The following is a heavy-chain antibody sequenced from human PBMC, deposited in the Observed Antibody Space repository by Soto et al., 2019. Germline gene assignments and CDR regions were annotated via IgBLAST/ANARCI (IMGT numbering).Heavy chain of an antibody. J-gene: IGHJ6*02. CDR3: ARDREYYYDSSGNYYYHYGMDV. CDR2: ISGYNGNT. D-gene: IGHD3-22*01. Sequence: QVQLVESGAEVKKPGASVKVSCKASGYTFTNYGISWVRQAPGQGLEWMGWISGYNGNTKYAQKFQGRVTMTTDTPTNKAYIELRSLRSYDTAVYYCARDREYYYDSSGNYYYHYGMDVWGQGTTVTVS. V-gene: IGHV1-18*04. CDR1: GYTFTNYG.